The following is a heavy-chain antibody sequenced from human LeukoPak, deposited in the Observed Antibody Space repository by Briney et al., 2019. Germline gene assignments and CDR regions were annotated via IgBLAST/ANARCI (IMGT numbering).Heavy chain of an antibody. CDR1: GFTFSSYS. CDR2: ISSNSRYI. CDR3: ARARPHSPYYFDY. V-gene: IGHV3-21*01. Sequence: GGSLRLSCAASGFTFSSYSMNWVRQAPGEGLEWVSSISSNSRYIYYADSVKGRFTISRDNAKNTLYLQMNSLRAEDTAVYYCARARPHSPYYFDYWGQGTLVTVSS. J-gene: IGHJ4*02. D-gene: IGHD1-26*01.